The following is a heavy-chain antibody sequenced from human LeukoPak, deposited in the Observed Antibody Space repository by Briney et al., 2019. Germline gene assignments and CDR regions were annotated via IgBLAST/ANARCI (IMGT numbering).Heavy chain of an antibody. Sequence: ASVKVSCKASGYTFTGYYMHWVRQAPGQGLEWMGWINPNSGGTNYAQKFQGRVTMTRDTSISTAYMELSRLRSDDTAVYYCAREVGACSSTNCYTEQLYYFDYWGQGTLVTVSS. CDR2: INPNSGGT. V-gene: IGHV1-2*02. D-gene: IGHD2-2*02. CDR1: GYTFTGYY. J-gene: IGHJ4*02. CDR3: AREVGACSSTNCYTEQLYYFDY.